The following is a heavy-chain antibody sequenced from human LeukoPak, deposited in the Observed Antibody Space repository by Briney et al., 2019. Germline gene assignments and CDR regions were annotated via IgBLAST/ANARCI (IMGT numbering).Heavy chain of an antibody. CDR2: IWYDGSNK. J-gene: IGHJ3*02. D-gene: IGHD6-19*01. CDR1: GFTFSSYG. Sequence: PGGSLRLSCAASGFTFSSYGMHWVRQAPGKGLEWVAVIWYDGSNKYYADSVKGRFTISRDNSKNTLYLQMNSLRAEDTAVYYCASTAVAVSHDAFDIWGQGTMVTVSS. CDR3: ASTAVAVSHDAFDI. V-gene: IGHV3-33*01.